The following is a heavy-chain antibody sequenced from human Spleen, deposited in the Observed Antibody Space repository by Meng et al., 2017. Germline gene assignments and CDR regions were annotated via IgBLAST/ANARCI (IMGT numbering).Heavy chain of an antibody. Sequence: QVPPEQWGAGLLKPSETLSLTCAVYGGSFSGYYWSWIRQPPGKGLEWIGEINHSGRTNYNPSLKSRVTISVDTSKNQFSLKLSSVTAADTAVYYCARGGIVGTTTGIDFWGQGTLVTVSS. D-gene: IGHD1-26*01. CDR2: INHSGRT. CDR3: ARGGIVGTTTGIDF. J-gene: IGHJ4*02. V-gene: IGHV4-34*01. CDR1: GGSFSGYY.